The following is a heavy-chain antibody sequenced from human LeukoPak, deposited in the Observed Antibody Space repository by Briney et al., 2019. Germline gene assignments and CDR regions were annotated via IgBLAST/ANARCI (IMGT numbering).Heavy chain of an antibody. CDR1: GFTFSSYA. CDR2: ISGSGGST. D-gene: IGHD3-10*01. V-gene: IGHV3-23*01. CDR3: ARGLLWFGELLSY. Sequence: PGGSLRLSCAASGFTFSSYAMSWVRQAPGKGLEWVSAISGSGGSTYYADSVKGRFTISRDNAKNSLYLQMNSLRAEDAAVYYCARGLLWFGELLSYWGQGTLVTVSS. J-gene: IGHJ4*02.